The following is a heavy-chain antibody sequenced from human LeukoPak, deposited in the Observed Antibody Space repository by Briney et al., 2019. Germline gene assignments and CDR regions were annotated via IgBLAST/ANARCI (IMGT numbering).Heavy chain of an antibody. Sequence: GGSLRLSCVASGFTVNNNYMNWVRQGPGKGLEWVASMRNDGSQIYHADSVKGRFTISRDNSKNTLYLQMNSLRVEDTAIYYCAKDIGRRIFGVAYDAFHIWGQGTMVTVSS. J-gene: IGHJ3*02. CDR3: AKDIGRRIFGVAYDAFHI. CDR1: GFTVNNNY. D-gene: IGHD3-3*01. CDR2: MRNDGSQI. V-gene: IGHV3-30*02.